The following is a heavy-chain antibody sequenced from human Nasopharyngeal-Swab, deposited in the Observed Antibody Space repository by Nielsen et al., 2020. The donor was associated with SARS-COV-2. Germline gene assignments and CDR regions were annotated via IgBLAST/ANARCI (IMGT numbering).Heavy chain of an antibody. D-gene: IGHD1-1*01. V-gene: IGHV3-64D*09. CDR3: VKAHYFRYNWNYFDS. J-gene: IGHJ4*02. CDR2: IKSNGGNT. Sequence: GESLKISCSASGLIFSSYEMHWVRQAPGKGLEFVSSIKSNGGNTYYADSVKGRFAISRDNSRDTLFLQMSNLRVEDSGVYYCVKAHYFRYNWNYFDSWGQGTLVTGSS. CDR1: GLIFSSYE.